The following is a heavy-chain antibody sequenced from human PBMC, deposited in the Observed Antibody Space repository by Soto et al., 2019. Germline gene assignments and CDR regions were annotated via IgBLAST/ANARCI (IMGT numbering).Heavy chain of an antibody. J-gene: IGHJ5*02. V-gene: IGHV1-18*01. D-gene: IGHD2-2*01. Sequence: QVQLVQSGGEVKRPGASVKVSCKTSGYTFSNYGITWVRQAPGQPLEWLGWISLYSDGTNYAQKFQGRVSKTTDTSTNTAYMELRSLRSDDTAVYYCARVVPGAEAWFGPWGQGTLVTVSS. CDR3: ARVVPGAEAWFGP. CDR2: ISLYSDGT. CDR1: GYTFSNYG.